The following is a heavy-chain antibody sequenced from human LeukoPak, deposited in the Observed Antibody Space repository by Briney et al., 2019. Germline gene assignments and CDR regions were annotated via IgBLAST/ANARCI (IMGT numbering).Heavy chain of an antibody. CDR3: ARDKGSSSWYLIFDY. Sequence: GGSLRPSCAASGFTFSSYAMHWVRQAPGKGLEWVAVISYDGSNKYYADSVKGRFTISRDNSKNTLYLQMNSLRAEDTAVYYCARDKGSSSWYLIFDYWGQGTLVTVSS. J-gene: IGHJ4*02. V-gene: IGHV3-30*04. CDR2: ISYDGSNK. D-gene: IGHD6-13*01. CDR1: GFTFSSYA.